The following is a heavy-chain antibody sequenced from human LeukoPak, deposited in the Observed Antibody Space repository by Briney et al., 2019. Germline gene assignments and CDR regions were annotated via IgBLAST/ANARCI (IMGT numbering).Heavy chain of an antibody. D-gene: IGHD3-3*01. CDR1: GFLFNSNG. CDR2: IRSDGNVT. V-gene: IGHV3-30*02. CDR3: AKDHGFWSGFLF. J-gene: IGHJ4*02. Sequence: GGSLRLFCEASGFLFNSNGMHWVRQAPGKGLEWVAFIRSDGNVTKYLDSIKGRFTISRDNSKNILYLQLNDVRPDDTAVYFCAKDHGFWSGFLFWGQGTLVTVSS.